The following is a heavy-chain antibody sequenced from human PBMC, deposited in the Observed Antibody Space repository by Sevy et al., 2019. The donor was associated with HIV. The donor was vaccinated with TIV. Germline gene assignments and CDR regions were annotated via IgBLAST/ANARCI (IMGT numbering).Heavy chain of an antibody. J-gene: IGHJ6*02. V-gene: IGHV3-74*01. CDR2: INSDGYSI. D-gene: IGHD1-1*01. CDR1: GFNFNNYW. Sequence: GGSLRLSCTASGFNFNNYWMHWVRQVPGKGLVWVSRINSDGYSINYADFVKGRFTISRDNAKNTLYVQMNSLRAEDTAVYFCARGTRGTMGDWGQGTTVTASS. CDR3: ARGTRGTMGD.